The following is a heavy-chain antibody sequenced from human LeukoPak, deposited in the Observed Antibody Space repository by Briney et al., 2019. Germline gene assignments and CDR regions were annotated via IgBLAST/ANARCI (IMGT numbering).Heavy chain of an antibody. Sequence: ASVKVSCRASGYTVTSYAMHWVRQAPGQRLEWMGWINAGNGNTKYSQKFQGRVTITRDTSANTAYMGLSSLRSEDTAAYYCARGAVAGAGYFDYWGQGTLVTVPS. D-gene: IGHD6-19*01. CDR2: INAGNGNT. J-gene: IGHJ4*02. V-gene: IGHV1-3*01. CDR3: ARGAVAGAGYFDY. CDR1: GYTVTSYA.